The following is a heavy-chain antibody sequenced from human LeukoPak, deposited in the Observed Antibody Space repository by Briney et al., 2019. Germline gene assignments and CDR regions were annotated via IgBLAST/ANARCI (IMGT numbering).Heavy chain of an antibody. V-gene: IGHV3-30*02. J-gene: IGHJ4*02. D-gene: IGHD3-22*01. Sequence: GGSLRLSCAASGFTFSSYGMHWVRQAPGKGLEWVAFIRYDGSNKYYADSVKGRFTISRDNSKNTLYLQMNSLRAEDTAVYYCAKDSSITMIVVVITPFDYWGQGTLVTVSS. CDR2: IRYDGSNK. CDR1: GFTFSSYG. CDR3: AKDSSITMIVVVITPFDY.